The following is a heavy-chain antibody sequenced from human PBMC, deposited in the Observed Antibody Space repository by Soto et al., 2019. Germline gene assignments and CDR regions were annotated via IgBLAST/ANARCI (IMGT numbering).Heavy chain of an antibody. CDR3: ARDRERWMLEWSSTNYGFDI. Sequence: PGGSLRLSCAASGFTFTSYSMNWVRQAPGKGLEWVSSISSSSSYIYYADSVKGRFTISRDNAKNSLYLQMNSLRAEDTAVYYCARDRERWMLEWSSTNYGFDIWGQGTMVTVSS. CDR1: GFTFTSYS. J-gene: IGHJ3*02. CDR2: ISSSSSYI. D-gene: IGHD3-3*01. V-gene: IGHV3-21*01.